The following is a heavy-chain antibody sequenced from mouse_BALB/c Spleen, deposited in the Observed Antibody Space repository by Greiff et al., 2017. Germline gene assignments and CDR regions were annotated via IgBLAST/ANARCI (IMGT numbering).Heavy chain of an antibody. D-gene: IGHD2-2*01. J-gene: IGHJ3*01. CDR3: ARDGYDVAY. Sequence: EVQLVESGGGLVKPGGSLKLSCAASGFTFSDYYMYWVRQTPEKRLEWVATISDGGSYTYYPDSVKGRFTISRDNAKNNLYLQMSSLKSEDTAMYYCARDGYDVAYWGQGTLVTVSA. CDR2: ISDGGSYT. CDR1: GFTFSDYY. V-gene: IGHV5-4*02.